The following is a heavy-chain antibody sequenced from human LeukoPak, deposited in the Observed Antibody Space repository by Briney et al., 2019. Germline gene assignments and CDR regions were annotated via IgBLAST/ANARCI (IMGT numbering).Heavy chain of an antibody. CDR2: IYTSGGT. Sequence: PSETLSLTCTVSGGSISSSSYYWSWIRQPPGKGLEWIGYIYTSGGTNYNPSLKSRVTISVDTSKNQFSLKLSSVTAADTAVYYCARLKHQIFGVVSGRGAFDIWGQGTMVTVSS. V-gene: IGHV4-61*05. D-gene: IGHD3-3*01. CDR3: ARLKHQIFGVVSGRGAFDI. CDR1: GGSISSSSYY. J-gene: IGHJ3*02.